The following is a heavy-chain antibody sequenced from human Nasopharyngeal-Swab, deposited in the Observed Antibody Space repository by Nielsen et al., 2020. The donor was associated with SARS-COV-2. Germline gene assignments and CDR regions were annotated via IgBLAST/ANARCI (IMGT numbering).Heavy chain of an antibody. CDR3: ARVVIVGYCSSTSCWAFDP. J-gene: IGHJ5*02. Sequence: SETLSLTFTVPGGSISSYYWSWIRQPPGKGLEWIGYIYYSGSTNYNPSLKSRVTISVDTSKNQFSLKLSSVTAADTAVYYCARVVIVGYCSSTSCWAFDPWGQGTLVTVSS. CDR1: GGSISSYY. D-gene: IGHD2-2*01. CDR2: IYYSGST. V-gene: IGHV4-59*01.